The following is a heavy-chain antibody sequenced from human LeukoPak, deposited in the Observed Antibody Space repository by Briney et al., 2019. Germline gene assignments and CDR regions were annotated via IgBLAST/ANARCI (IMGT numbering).Heavy chain of an antibody. CDR1: GYSFTSYW. CDR3: ARLSYYDSSGYYYYAFDI. V-gene: IGHV5-51*01. D-gene: IGHD3-22*01. J-gene: IGHJ3*02. Sequence: GESLKISCKGSGYSFTSYWIGWVRQMPGKGLEWMGIIYPGDSDTRYSPSFQGQVTISADKSISTAYLQWSSLKASDTAMYYCARLSYYDSSGYYYYAFDIWGQGTMVTVSS. CDR2: IYPGDSDT.